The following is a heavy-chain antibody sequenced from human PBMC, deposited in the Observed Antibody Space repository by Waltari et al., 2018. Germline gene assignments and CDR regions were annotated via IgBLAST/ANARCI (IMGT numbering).Heavy chain of an antibody. CDR3: ARGQSIRLGEIFDY. CDR1: GGPFSSYA. Sequence: QVQLVQSGAEVKKPGSSVKVSCKASGGPFSSYAISWVRQAPGQGLEWMGGIIPILGTAHYSQKFQGRVTITTNESTSTAYMELSSLRSDDTALYDCARGQSIRLGEIFDYWGQGALVTVSS. V-gene: IGHV1-69*05. J-gene: IGHJ4*02. CDR2: IIPILGTA. D-gene: IGHD3-16*01.